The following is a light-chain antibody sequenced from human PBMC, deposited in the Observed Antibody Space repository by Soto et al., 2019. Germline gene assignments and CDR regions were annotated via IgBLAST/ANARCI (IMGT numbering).Light chain of an antibody. CDR2: GNT. CDR3: QSYDSRLSAYV. Sequence: SVLTQPPSVSGAPGQRVTISCTGTSSNIGAGYDVHWYQHLPGTAPKLLIYGNTIRPSGVPDRFSGSKSGTSASLAITGLQAEDEADYYCQSYDSRLSAYVFGTGTKVTVL. CDR1: SSNIGAGYD. J-gene: IGLJ1*01. V-gene: IGLV1-40*01.